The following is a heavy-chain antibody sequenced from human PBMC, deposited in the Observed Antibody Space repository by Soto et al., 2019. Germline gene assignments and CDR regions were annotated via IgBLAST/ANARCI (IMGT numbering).Heavy chain of an antibody. V-gene: IGHV1-18*04. CDR3: ARAPTTVTHFTNQADI. CDR2: ISAYNGNT. D-gene: IGHD4-17*01. J-gene: IGHJ3*02. CDR1: GYTFTSYG. Sequence: APVQVSCKASGYTFTSYGISSVRQAPGQGLARMGWISAYNGNTNYAQTLQGRVTMTTDTSTSTAYMELSSLRSDDTAMYYFARAPTTVTHFTNQADIWRQGKIGAVPS.